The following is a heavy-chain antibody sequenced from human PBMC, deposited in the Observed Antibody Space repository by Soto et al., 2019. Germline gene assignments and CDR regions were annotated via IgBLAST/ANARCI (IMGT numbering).Heavy chain of an antibody. Sequence: QVQLVQSGGEVKRPGASVKVSCKTSGYTFSNYGITWVRQAPGQPLEWLGWISLYSDGTNYAQKFHGRVSRTTDTSTTTAYMELRSLRSDDTAVYYCARVVPGAEAWFGPWGQGTLVTVSS. J-gene: IGHJ5*02. D-gene: IGHD2-2*01. CDR3: ARVVPGAEAWFGP. CDR1: GYTFSNYG. V-gene: IGHV1-18*01. CDR2: ISLYSDGT.